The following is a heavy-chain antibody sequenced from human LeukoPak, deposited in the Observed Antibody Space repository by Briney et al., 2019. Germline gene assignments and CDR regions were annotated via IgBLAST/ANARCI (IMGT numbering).Heavy chain of an antibody. CDR3: ARGYDFWSGSIRFDP. J-gene: IGHJ5*02. V-gene: IGHV1-18*01. D-gene: IGHD3-3*01. CDR2: ISAYNGNT. CDR1: GYTFTSYG. Sequence: VASVKVSCKASGYTFTSYGISWVRQAPGQGLEWMGWISAYNGNTNYAQKLQGRVTMTTDTSTSTAYMKLRSLRSDDTAVYYCARGYDFWSGSIRFDPWGQGTLVTVSS.